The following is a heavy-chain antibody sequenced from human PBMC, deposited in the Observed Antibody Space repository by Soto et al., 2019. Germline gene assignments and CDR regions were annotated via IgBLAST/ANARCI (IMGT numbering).Heavy chain of an antibody. CDR1: GGSFSGYY. CDR3: ARVLRKFQASFDY. Sequence: QVQLQQWGAGLLKPSETLSLTCAVYGGSFSGYYWSWVRQPPGKGLEWFGEINHSGSTNYNPSLMSRVTISVDTSKNQFSLKLSSVTAADTAVYYCARVLRKFQASFDYWGQGTLVTVSS. D-gene: IGHD3-10*01. V-gene: IGHV4-34*01. J-gene: IGHJ4*02. CDR2: INHSGST.